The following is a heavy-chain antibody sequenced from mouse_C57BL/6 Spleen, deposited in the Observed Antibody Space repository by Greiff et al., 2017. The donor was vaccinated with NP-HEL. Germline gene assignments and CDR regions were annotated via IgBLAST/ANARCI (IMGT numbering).Heavy chain of an antibody. CDR2: IDPETGGT. CDR1: GYTFTDYE. CDR3: TSNYVDWYFDV. J-gene: IGHJ1*03. D-gene: IGHD2-1*01. Sequence: QVQLQQSGAELVRPGASVTLSCKASGYTFTDYEMHWVKQTPVHGLEWIGAIDPETGGTAYNQKFKGKAILTADKSSSTAYMELRSLTSEDSAVYYCTSNYVDWYFDVWGTGTTVTVSS. V-gene: IGHV1-15*01.